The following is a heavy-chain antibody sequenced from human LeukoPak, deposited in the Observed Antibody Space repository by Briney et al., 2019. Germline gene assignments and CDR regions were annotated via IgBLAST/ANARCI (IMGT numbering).Heavy chain of an antibody. D-gene: IGHD6-19*01. CDR3: SLGYSSGWYEY. V-gene: IGHV4-59*08. Sequence: PSETLSLTCTVSGGSISSYYWSWIRQPPGKGLEWIGYIYYSGSTNYNPSLKSRVTTSVDTSKNQFSLKLSSVTAADTAVYYCSLGYSSGWYEYWGQGTLVTVSS. CDR1: GGSISSYY. CDR2: IYYSGST. J-gene: IGHJ4*02.